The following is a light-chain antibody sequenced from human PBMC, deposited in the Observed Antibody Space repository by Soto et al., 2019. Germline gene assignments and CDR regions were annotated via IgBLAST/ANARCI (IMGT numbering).Light chain of an antibody. CDR1: QSVDTC. V-gene: IGKV1-5*03. Sequence: DIQMTQSPSTLSASVGDSVTITCRASQSVDTCLAWYQQKPGKAPHLLIYKASSLETGVPSRFSGSASVTEFTLTISSLQPDDFATYYCQQFYRYPWTFGQGTKVEIK. CDR2: KAS. J-gene: IGKJ1*01. CDR3: QQFYRYPWT.